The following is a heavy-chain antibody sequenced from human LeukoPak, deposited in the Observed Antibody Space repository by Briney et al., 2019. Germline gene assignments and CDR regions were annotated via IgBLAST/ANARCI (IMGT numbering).Heavy chain of an antibody. V-gene: IGHV1-69*04. D-gene: IGHD6-19*01. J-gene: IGHJ4*02. CDR3: ALPSGWNFDY. Sequence: SVKVSCKASGGTFSSYAISWVRQAPGQGLEWMGRIIPILGKANYAQKFQGRVTITADKSTRTAYMELSSLRSEDTAVYYCALPSGWNFDYWGQGTLVTVPS. CDR1: GGTFSSYA. CDR2: IIPILGKA.